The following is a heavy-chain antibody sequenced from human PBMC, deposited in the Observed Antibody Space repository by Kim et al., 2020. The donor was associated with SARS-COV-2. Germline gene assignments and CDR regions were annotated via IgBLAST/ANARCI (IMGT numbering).Heavy chain of an antibody. V-gene: IGHV4-59*08. CDR1: GGSISSYY. D-gene: IGHD3-3*01. CDR3: ARRITIFGVVILDAFDI. Sequence: SETLSLTCTVSGGSISSYYWSWIRQPPGKGLEWIGYIYYSGSTNYNPSFKSRVTISVDTSKNQFALKLSSVTAADTAVYYCARRITIFGVVILDAFDIWGQGTMVTVSS. CDR2: IYYSGST. J-gene: IGHJ3*02.